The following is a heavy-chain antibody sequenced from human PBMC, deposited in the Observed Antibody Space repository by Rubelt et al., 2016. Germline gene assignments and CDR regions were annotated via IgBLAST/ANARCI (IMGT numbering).Heavy chain of an antibody. Sequence: QVRLQQWGAGLLKPSETLSLTCAVYGGSFNDHYWSWIRQPPGKGLEWIGSLYHSGNTYFNPSLKSRVTIPAHTSKNPFSPKLGPVTAADTALYYCAGGHSGYDDGVAHVFDIWGQGTMVTVSS. V-gene: IGHV4-34*02. D-gene: IGHD5-12*01. CDR2: LYHSGNT. CDR1: GGSFNDHY. J-gene: IGHJ3*02. CDR3: AGGHSGYDDGVAHVFDI.